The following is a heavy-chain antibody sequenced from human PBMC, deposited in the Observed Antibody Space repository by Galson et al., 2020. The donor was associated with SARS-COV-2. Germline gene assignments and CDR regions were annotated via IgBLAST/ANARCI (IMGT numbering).Heavy chain of an antibody. CDR3: TTINY. CDR2: IRSRANNYAT. CDR1: GFTFSGAV. V-gene: IGHV3-73*01. Sequence: GGSLRLSCAASGFTFSGAVLHWVRQASGKGLEWVGRIRSRANNYATGYGASVKGRFIVSRDDSKKTAYLQMTSLKTEDTAVYYCTTINYWGQGTLVTVSS. J-gene: IGHJ4*02.